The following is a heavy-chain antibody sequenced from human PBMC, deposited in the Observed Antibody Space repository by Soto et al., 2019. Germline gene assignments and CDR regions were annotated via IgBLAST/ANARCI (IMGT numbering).Heavy chain of an antibody. J-gene: IGHJ6*02. CDR3: AREPGLLWFGESNNYYYYGMDV. CDR2: INAGSGYT. CDR1: GYSFTSYA. D-gene: IGHD3-10*01. V-gene: IGHV1-3*01. Sequence: ASVKVSCKASGYSFTSYAMHWVRQAPGQRLEWLGWINAGSGYTAYSQKFQGRVTITRDTSASTAYMELSSLRSEDTAVYYCAREPGLLWFGESNNYYYYGMDVWGQGTTVTVSS.